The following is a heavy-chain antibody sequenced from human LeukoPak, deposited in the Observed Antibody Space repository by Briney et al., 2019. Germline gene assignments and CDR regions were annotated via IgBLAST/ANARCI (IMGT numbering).Heavy chain of an antibody. CDR1: GFTFSNYN. Sequence: PGGSLRLSCAASGFTFSNYNMNWVRQAPGKELEWVSYISSSSSTIYYADSVKGRFTISRDNAKNSLCLQMNSLRAEDTAVYYCASSHGPTYYYYYRDVWGKGTTVAVSS. V-gene: IGHV3-48*01. CDR3: ASSHGPTYYYYYRDV. CDR2: ISSSSSTI. J-gene: IGHJ6*03.